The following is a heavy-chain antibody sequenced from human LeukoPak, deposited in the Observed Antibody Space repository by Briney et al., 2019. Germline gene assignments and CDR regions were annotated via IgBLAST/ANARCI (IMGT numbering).Heavy chain of an antibody. V-gene: IGHV4-59*08. CDR2: IYYSGST. CDR1: GGSISSYY. J-gene: IGHJ4*02. D-gene: IGHD2-2*01. Sequence: PSETLSLTCTVSGGSISSYYWSWIRQPPGKGLEWVGYIYYSGSTNYNPSLNSRVTTSVDTSKNQLSLKLSSVTAADTAVYYCARVIGYCSSTSCFGYFDYWGQGTLVTVSS. CDR3: ARVIGYCSSTSCFGYFDY.